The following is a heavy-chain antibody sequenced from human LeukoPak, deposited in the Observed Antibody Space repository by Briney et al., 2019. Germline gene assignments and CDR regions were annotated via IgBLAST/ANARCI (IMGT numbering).Heavy chain of an antibody. J-gene: IGHJ6*03. CDR2: ISGGPVST. CDR3: AKGGGYEAQYYYYYLDV. CDR1: GFSFSGFG. D-gene: IGHD5-12*01. Sequence: GGTLRLSCAASGFSFSGFGMSWVRQAPGKGLEWVSGISGGPVSTSYADSVKGRFTISRDNSKNMLYMKMNSLRAEDTAVYYCAKGGGYEAQYYYYYLDVWGKGTTVTISS. V-gene: IGHV3-23*01.